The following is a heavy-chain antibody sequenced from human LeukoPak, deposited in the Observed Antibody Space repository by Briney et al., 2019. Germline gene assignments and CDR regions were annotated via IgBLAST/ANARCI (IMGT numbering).Heavy chain of an antibody. D-gene: IGHD5-24*01. CDR3: ARQMEGYYYYYYMDV. CDR2: INHSGST. V-gene: IGHV4-34*01. Sequence: SETLSLTCAVYGGSFSGYYWSWIRQPPGKGLEWIGEINHSGSTNYNPSLKSRVTISVDSSKNQFSLKLSSVTAADTAVYYCARQMEGYYYYYYMDVWGKGTTVTVSS. CDR1: GGSFSGYY. J-gene: IGHJ6*03.